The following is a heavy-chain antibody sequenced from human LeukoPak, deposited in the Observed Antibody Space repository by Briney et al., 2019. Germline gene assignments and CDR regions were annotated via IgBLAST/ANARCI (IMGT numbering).Heavy chain of an antibody. CDR2: FTHLETT. V-gene: IGHV4-34*01. CDR3: ARDQGTYGSASIDAFDI. Sequence: SETLSLTCDVYGGSFSNYYWTWIRQPPGKGLEWLGVFTHLETTNYNPSLKSRVTVSVDTSKNQFSLRLNSVTAADTAVYFCARDQGTYGSASIDAFDIWGQGTMVTVSS. CDR1: GGSFSNYY. D-gene: IGHD3-10*01. J-gene: IGHJ3*02.